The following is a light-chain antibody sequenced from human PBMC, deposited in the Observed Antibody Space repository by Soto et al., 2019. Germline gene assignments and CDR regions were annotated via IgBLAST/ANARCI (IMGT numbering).Light chain of an antibody. CDR3: QQSYSTPHT. Sequence: IVLTQSPGPLSLSPGERATLSCRASQSVSSSYLAWYQQNHGQAPRILTYGASSRDTGIPDRFSGSGSGTDFTLTISSLQPEDFETYYCQQSYSTPHTFGQGTRLEI. CDR2: GAS. V-gene: IGKV3-20*01. J-gene: IGKJ5*01. CDR1: QSVSSSY.